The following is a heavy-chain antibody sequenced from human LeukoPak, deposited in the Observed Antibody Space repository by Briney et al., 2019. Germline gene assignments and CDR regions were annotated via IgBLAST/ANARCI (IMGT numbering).Heavy chain of an antibody. J-gene: IGHJ3*02. V-gene: IGHV1-69*06. CDR1: GGTFSSYA. D-gene: IGHD2-15*01. CDR3: AKDPVVGAFDI. Sequence: PVKVSCKASGGTFSSYAISWVRQAPGQGLEWMGGIIPIFGTANYAQKFQGRVTITADKSTSTAYMELSSLRSEDTAVYCCAKDPVVGAFDIWGQGTMVTVSS. CDR2: IIPIFGTA.